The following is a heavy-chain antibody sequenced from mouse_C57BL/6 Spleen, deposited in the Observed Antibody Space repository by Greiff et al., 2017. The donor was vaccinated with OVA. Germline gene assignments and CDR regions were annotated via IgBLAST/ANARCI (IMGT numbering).Heavy chain of an antibody. CDR2: IYPSDSET. CDR3: ARWDGSSYGYFDV. J-gene: IGHJ1*03. CDR1: GYTFTSYW. D-gene: IGHD1-1*01. Sequence: QVQLQQPGAELVRPGSSVKLSCKASGYTFTSYWMDWVQQRPGQGLEWIGNIYPSDSETHYNQKFKDKATLTVAKSASTAYMQLSSLTSEDSAVYYCARWDGSSYGYFDVWGTGTTVTVSS. V-gene: IGHV1-61*01.